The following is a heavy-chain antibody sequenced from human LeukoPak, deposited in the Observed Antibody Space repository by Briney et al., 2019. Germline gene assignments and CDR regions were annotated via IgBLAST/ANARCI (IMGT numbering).Heavy chain of an antibody. Sequence: GGSLRLSCAASGFTFSGYSMNWVRQAPGKGLEWVSSISSSSSYIYYAESVKGRFTISRDNAKNSLFLQMNSLRAEDTAVYYCARDYTGGWNDYWGQGTLVTVSS. CDR2: ISSSSSYI. CDR1: GFTFSGYS. V-gene: IGHV3-21*01. D-gene: IGHD7-27*01. J-gene: IGHJ4*02. CDR3: ARDYTGGWNDY.